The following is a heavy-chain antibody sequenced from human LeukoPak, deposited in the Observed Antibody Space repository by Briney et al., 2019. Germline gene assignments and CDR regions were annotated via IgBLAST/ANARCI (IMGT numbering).Heavy chain of an antibody. CDR1: GFTFSSYA. Sequence: GGSLRLSCAASGFTFSSYAMSWVRQAPGKGLEWVSGINWNGGSTGYADSVKGRFTISRDNAKNSLYLQMNSLRAEDTALYYCARDGGYSSGYYFDYWGQGTLVTVSS. J-gene: IGHJ4*02. CDR2: INWNGGST. V-gene: IGHV3-20*04. CDR3: ARDGGYSSGYYFDY. D-gene: IGHD6-19*01.